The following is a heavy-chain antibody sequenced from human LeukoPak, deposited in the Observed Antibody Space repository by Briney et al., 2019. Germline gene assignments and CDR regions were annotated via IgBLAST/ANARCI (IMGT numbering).Heavy chain of an antibody. CDR1: GGSISSYY. Sequence: SETLSLTCTVSGGSISSYYWSWIRQPPGKGLEWIGYIYYSGSTNYNPSLKSRVTISVDTSKNQFSLKLSSVTAADTAVYYCARRTPYYDILTGYYRPDAFDIWGQGTMVTVSS. CDR3: ARRTPYYDILTGYYRPDAFDI. D-gene: IGHD3-9*01. CDR2: IYYSGST. V-gene: IGHV4-59*12. J-gene: IGHJ3*02.